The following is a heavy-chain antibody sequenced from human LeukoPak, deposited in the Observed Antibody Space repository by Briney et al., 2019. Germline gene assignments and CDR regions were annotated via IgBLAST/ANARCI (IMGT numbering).Heavy chain of an antibody. CDR2: ISAYNGNT. CDR1: GYTFTSYG. D-gene: IGHD2-21*02. CDR3: ARVQIVVVTAGPFDI. V-gene: IGHV1-18*01. Sequence: ASVKVSCKASGYTFTSYGISWVRQAPGQGLEWMGWISAYNGNTNYAQKLQGRVTMTTDTSTSTAYMELRSLRSDDTAVYYCARVQIVVVTAGPFDIWGQGTMVTISS. J-gene: IGHJ3*02.